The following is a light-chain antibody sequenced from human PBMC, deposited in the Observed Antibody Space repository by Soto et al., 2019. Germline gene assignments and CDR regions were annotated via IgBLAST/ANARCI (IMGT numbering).Light chain of an antibody. CDR1: QGISNY. CDR2: AAS. Sequence: DIHLTQSPSFLPASVGDRVTITCRASQGISNYLAWYQQKPGKAPGLLMYAASTLQRGVSSRFSGSGSGTEFTLTISNLQPEDFATYYCQQLNSYPLTFGGGTKVDIK. J-gene: IGKJ4*01. V-gene: IGKV1-9*01. CDR3: QQLNSYPLT.